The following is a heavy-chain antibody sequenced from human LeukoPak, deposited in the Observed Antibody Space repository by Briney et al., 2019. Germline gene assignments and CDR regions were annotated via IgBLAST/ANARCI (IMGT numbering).Heavy chain of an antibody. V-gene: IGHV3-30-3*01. J-gene: IGHJ3*02. CDR3: ARGRDGYNLRRAFDI. CDR1: GFTFSSYA. Sequence: GGSLRLSCAASGFTFSSYAMHWVRQAPGKALEWVALISYDGSNEYYADSVKGRFTISRDNSKNTLYLQMNSLRAEDTAVYYCARGRDGYNLRRAFDIWGQGTMVTVSS. CDR2: ISYDGSNE. D-gene: IGHD5-24*01.